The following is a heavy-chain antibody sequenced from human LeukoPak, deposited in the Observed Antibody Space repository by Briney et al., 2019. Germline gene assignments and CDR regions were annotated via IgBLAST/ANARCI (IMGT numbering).Heavy chain of an antibody. CDR1: GFTFSSYG. J-gene: IGHJ4*02. Sequence: GGSLRLSCAASGFTFSSYGIHWVRQAPGKGLEWVXXXXYDGSNKYYVDSVKGXFTISRDNSKNTLYLQMNSLRGEDTAVYYCARERCSGGSCYSGMDYWGQGTLVTVSS. V-gene: IGHV3-33*01. D-gene: IGHD2-15*01. CDR3: ARERCSGGSCYSGMDY. CDR2: XXYDGSNK.